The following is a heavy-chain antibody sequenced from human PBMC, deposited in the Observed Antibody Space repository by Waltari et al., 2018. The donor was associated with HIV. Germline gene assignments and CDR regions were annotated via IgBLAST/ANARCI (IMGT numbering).Heavy chain of an antibody. CDR2: IYPGDSET. V-gene: IGHV5-51*03. Sequence: EVQLVQSGAQVKKPGESLKISRKASGYSFTTYWIGWVRQLPGKGLEWMGIIYPGDSETRYSPSCQGQVTISADKSISTAYLQWSSLQASDTAMYYCTKGMYANEDYFGYWGQGTLVTVSS. J-gene: IGHJ4*02. CDR1: GYSFTTYW. D-gene: IGHD2-8*01. CDR3: TKGMYANEDYFGY.